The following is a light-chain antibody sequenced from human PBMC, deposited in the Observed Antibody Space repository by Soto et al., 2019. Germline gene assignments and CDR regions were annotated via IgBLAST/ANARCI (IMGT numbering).Light chain of an antibody. Sequence: DIQMTQSPSSLSASVGDRVTITCQASQDISNYLNWYQQKPGKAPKLLIYDASNLETGVPSRFSGSGSGTDFTFTISSLQPEDIAMYYCQQYDNLPFTFGGGTKVEIK. CDR2: DAS. J-gene: IGKJ4*01. CDR1: QDISNY. CDR3: QQYDNLPFT. V-gene: IGKV1-33*01.